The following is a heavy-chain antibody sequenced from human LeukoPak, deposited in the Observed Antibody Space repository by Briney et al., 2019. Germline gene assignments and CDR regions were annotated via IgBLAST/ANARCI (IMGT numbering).Heavy chain of an antibody. V-gene: IGHV4-59*01. CDR3: ARAERPPSYYFDY. CDR2: IFYSGST. J-gene: IGHJ4*02. Sequence: SETLSLTCTVSGGSLTSYYWSWIRQPPGEGLEWIGFIFYSGSTNYNPSLKSRLTISVDTSKNQFSLKLSSVTAADTAVYYCARAERPPSYYFDYWGQGTLVTVSS. CDR1: GGSLTSYY. D-gene: IGHD6-25*01.